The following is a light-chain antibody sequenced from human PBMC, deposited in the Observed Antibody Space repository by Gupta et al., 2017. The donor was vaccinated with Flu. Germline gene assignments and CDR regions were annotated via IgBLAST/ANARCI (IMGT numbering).Light chain of an antibody. J-gene: IGKJ4*01. V-gene: IGKV3-15*01. CDR3: QQYNDWHPLT. Sequence: AVLSVSPGERATLTCRASQTVNTKVAWYQQKSGQAPRLLIQGASTRASGVSDRFAGRGSGTEFSLTINSLQSEDFAVYYCQQYNDWHPLTFGGGTEVQIK. CDR2: GAS. CDR1: QTVNTK.